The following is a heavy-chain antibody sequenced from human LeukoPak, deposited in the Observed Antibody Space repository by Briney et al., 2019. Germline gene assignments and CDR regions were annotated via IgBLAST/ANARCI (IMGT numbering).Heavy chain of an antibody. J-gene: IGHJ4*02. CDR1: GFTFSSYG. D-gene: IGHD5-18*01. CDR2: ISYDGSNK. CDR3: AKDQIQLWLGSVDY. Sequence: GGTLRLSCAASGFTFSSYGMHWVRQAPGKGLEWVAVISYDGSNKYYADSVKGRFTISRDNSKNTLYLQMNSLRAEDTAVYYCAKDQIQLWLGSVDYWGQGTLVTVSS. V-gene: IGHV3-30*18.